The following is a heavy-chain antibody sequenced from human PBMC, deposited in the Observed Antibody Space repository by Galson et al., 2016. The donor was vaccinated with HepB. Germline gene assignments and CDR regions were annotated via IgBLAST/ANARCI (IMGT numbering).Heavy chain of an antibody. CDR1: GFTFTRYA. J-gene: IGHJ4*02. V-gene: IGHV3-23*01. CDR3: AKDGIMVAANPYHFHY. D-gene: IGHD2-15*01. Sequence: SLRLSCAASGFTFTRYAMTWVRQAPGKGLEWVSSITSSGGNTYYTDYVKGRFTISRDNSQNTLLLQMNSLRAEDTAVYYCAKDGIMVAANPYHFHYWGQGTPVTVSS. CDR2: ITSSGGNT.